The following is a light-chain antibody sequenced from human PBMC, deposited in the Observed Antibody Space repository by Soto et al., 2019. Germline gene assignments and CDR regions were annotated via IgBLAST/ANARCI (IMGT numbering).Light chain of an antibody. CDR1: QSVSIN. CDR3: QQCKDWPLT. CDR2: GAS. J-gene: IGKJ4*01. V-gene: IGKV3-15*01. Sequence: EIVMTQSPATLSVSPGERATLSCRASQSVSINLAWFQQKPGQAPRLLIYGASTRANGIPARFSGSGSGTEFTLTISSLQSEDFAVYYCQQCKDWPLTFGGGTKVDNK.